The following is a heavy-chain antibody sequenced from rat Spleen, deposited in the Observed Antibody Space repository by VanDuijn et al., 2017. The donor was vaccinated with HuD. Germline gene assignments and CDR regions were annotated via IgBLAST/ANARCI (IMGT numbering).Heavy chain of an antibody. J-gene: IGHJ2*01. Sequence: EVQLVESGGGLVQPGRSLKLSCAASGFTFSNYGMAWVRQTPTKGLEWVAYISYDGSSTYYRDSVKGRFTISRDNAKSTLYLQMDSLRSEDTATYYCARHVGAHYGGYSDQPHFDYWGQGVMVTVSS. CDR1: GFTFSNYG. V-gene: IGHV5-29*01. D-gene: IGHD1-11*01. CDR3: ARHVGAHYGGYSDQPHFDY. CDR2: ISYDGSST.